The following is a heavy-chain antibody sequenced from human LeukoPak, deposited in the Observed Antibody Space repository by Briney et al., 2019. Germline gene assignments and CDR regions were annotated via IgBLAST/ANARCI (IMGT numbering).Heavy chain of an antibody. J-gene: IGHJ4*02. CDR1: GFTFSSYG. CDR2: ISRSGSTI. Sequence: PGGSLRLSCAASGFTFSSYGMNWLRQAPGKGLEWISFISRSGSTIYYAGSVKGRFTISRDNAKNSLYLQMSSLGAEDTAVYYCARDRGGGDIYFDYWGQGTLVTVST. D-gene: IGHD2-21*01. CDR3: ARDRGGGDIYFDY. V-gene: IGHV3-48*03.